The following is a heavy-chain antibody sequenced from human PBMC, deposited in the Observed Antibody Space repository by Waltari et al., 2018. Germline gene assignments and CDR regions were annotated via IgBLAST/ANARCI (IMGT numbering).Heavy chain of an antibody. CDR1: GYTFTDCR. CDR2: IIPYTGGT. Sequence: QVQLVQSGAEVKKPGASVRVSCKASGYTFTDCRIHWVRQAPGQGLEWVGVIIPYTGGTHYAQKFQDRITMTRDTSISTAYMELSRLSFDDTAVYYCARKSSSTFDIWGQGTVVTVSS. J-gene: IGHJ3*02. CDR3: ARKSSSTFDI. D-gene: IGHD2-2*01. V-gene: IGHV1-2*02.